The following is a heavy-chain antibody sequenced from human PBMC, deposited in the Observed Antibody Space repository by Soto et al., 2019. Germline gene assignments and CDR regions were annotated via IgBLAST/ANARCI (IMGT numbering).Heavy chain of an antibody. CDR1: GYRFTSYW. D-gene: IGHD5-12*01. V-gene: IGHV5-51*01. CDR3: ASQEMATKNVDAFDI. Sequence: GESLKISCKGSGYRFTSYWIAWVRQMPGKGLEWTGIIYPADSDTRYSSSFQGQVTISADKSISTAYLQWISLKASDTAMYYCASQEMATKNVDAFDIWGQGTMVTVSS. J-gene: IGHJ3*02. CDR2: IYPADSDT.